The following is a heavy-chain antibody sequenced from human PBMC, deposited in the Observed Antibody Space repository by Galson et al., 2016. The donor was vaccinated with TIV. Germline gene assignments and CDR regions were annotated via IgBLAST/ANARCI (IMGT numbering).Heavy chain of an antibody. CDR3: SRPLHYYDISSFYPLDF. D-gene: IGHD3-22*01. J-gene: IGHJ4*02. V-gene: IGHV3-74*01. CDR2: INTDGTTT. CDR1: GFTFSSYW. Sequence: SLRLSCAASGFTFSSYWMHWVRQAPGKGLVWVSRINTDGTTTNYADSVTGRFTISRDNAKNTLYLQISGLSAEDTAIYYCSRPLHYYDISSFYPLDFWGQGTLVTVSS.